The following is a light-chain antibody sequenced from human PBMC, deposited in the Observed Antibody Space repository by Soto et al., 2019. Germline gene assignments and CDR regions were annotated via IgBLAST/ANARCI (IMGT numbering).Light chain of an antibody. J-gene: IGLJ1*01. V-gene: IGLV2-23*01. CDR1: SSDFGSYKL. Sequence: QSVLTQPASVSGSPGQSITISCTGTSSDFGSYKLVSWYQQHPGKAPKLMIYEGSKRPSGVSNRFSGSKSGNTASLTISGLQAEDEADYYCCSSASSSPFYVFGTGTRSPS. CDR3: CSSASSSPFYV. CDR2: EGS.